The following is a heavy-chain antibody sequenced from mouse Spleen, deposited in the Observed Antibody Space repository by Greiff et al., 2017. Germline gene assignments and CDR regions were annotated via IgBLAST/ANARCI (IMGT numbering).Heavy chain of an antibody. CDR3: ARRGYYGNVDY. Sequence: VQLQQSGPELVKPGASVKISCKASGYSFTGYYMNWVKQSPEKSLEWIGEINPSTGGTTYNQKFKAKATLTVDKSSSTAYMQLKSLTSEDSAVYYCARRGYYGNVDYWGQGTTLTVSS. CDR1: GYSFTGYY. J-gene: IGHJ2*01. V-gene: IGHV1-42*01. D-gene: IGHD2-1*01. CDR2: INPSTGGT.